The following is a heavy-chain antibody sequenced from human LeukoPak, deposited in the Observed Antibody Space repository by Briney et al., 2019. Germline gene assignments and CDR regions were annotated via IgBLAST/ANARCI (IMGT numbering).Heavy chain of an antibody. Sequence: PSETLSLTCTVSDGSIISSSYYWGWIRQPPGKGLEWIGSIYYSGSTYYNPSLKSRVTISVDTSKNQFSLKLSSVTAADTAVYYCARGPGYWGQGTLVTVSS. CDR1: DGSIISSSYY. CDR2: IYYSGST. V-gene: IGHV4-39*07. CDR3: ARGPGY. J-gene: IGHJ4*02.